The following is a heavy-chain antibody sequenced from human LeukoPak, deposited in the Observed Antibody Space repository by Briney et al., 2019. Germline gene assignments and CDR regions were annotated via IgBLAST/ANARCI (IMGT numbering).Heavy chain of an antibody. Sequence: SVKVSCKASGFTFTSSAMQWVRQARGQRLEWIGWIVVGSGNTNYAQKFQERVTITRDMSASTVYMELSSLRSEDTAVYYCAATVDYCSGGSCNNHYYGMDVWGQGTTVTVSS. CDR3: AATVDYCSGGSCNNHYYGMDV. D-gene: IGHD2-15*01. V-gene: IGHV1-58*02. J-gene: IGHJ6*02. CDR2: IVVGSGNT. CDR1: GFTFTSSA.